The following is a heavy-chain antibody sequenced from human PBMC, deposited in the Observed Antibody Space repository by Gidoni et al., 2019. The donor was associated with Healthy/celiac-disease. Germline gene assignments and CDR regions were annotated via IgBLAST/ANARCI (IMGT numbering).Heavy chain of an antibody. Sequence: EVQLVESGGGLVKPGGSLRLSCAASGFTFSSYSMNWVRQAPGKGLEWVSSISSSSSYIYYADSVKGRFTISRDNAKNSLYLQMNSLRAEDTAVYYCARGGEEDSSGYSDAFDIWGQGTMVTVSS. CDR2: ISSSSSYI. J-gene: IGHJ3*02. V-gene: IGHV3-21*01. D-gene: IGHD3-22*01. CDR3: ARGGEEDSSGYSDAFDI. CDR1: GFTFSSYS.